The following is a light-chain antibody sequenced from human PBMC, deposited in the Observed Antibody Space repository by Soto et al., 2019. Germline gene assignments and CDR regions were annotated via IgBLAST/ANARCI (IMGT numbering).Light chain of an antibody. CDR1: SSDVGGYNY. CDR3: SSYTSSSFYD. Sequence: QSALTQPASVSGSPGQSITISCTGTSSDVGGYNYVSWYQQHPGKAPKLMIYDVSNRPSGVSNRFSGSKSGNTASLTISGLQAEDEADCYCSSYTSSSFYDFGTGTKLTVL. J-gene: IGLJ1*01. CDR2: DVS. V-gene: IGLV2-14*01.